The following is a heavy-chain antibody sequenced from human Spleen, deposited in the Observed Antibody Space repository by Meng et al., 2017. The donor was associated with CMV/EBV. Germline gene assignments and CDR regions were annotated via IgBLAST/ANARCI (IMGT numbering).Heavy chain of an antibody. D-gene: IGHD2-21*01. J-gene: IGHJ4*02. V-gene: IGHV1-69*05. Sequence: SVKVSCKASGYTFTTYGVTWVRQAPGQGLEWLGGIIPMFGTTNYAQKFQDRVTIVTDESTNTAYMELSSLRSEDTAVYYCARGWGDCGGDCCLDYWGQGTLVTVSS. CDR1: GYTFTTYG. CDR2: IIPMFGTT. CDR3: ARGWGDCGGDCCLDY.